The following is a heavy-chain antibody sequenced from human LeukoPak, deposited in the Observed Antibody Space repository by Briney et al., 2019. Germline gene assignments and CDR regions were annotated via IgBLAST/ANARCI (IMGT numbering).Heavy chain of an antibody. CDR2: ISSNGGST. V-gene: IGHV3-64D*09. Sequence: GGSLRLSCSASGFTFNRYTMHWVRQTPGKGLEYVSAISSNGGSTYYADSMKGRFTISRDNSKNTLYLQMNSVTPEDTAVYYCVKPLFPNINSFDSGAREPWSPSPQ. J-gene: IGHJ4*02. D-gene: IGHD1/OR15-1a*01. CDR3: VKPLFPNINSFDS. CDR1: GFTFNRYT.